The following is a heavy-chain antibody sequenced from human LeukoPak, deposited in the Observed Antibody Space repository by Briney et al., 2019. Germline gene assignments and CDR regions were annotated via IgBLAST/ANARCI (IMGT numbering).Heavy chain of an antibody. V-gene: IGHV3-53*01. J-gene: IGHJ4*02. D-gene: IGHD1-26*01. Sequence: PGGSLRLSCAASGFTVSSNYMHWVRQSPGKGLEWVSFLYGGGNTHYADSVKGRFTIFRYTSKNTLYLQMNSLRAADTAVYYCAGGATSVVDYWGQGTLVTVSS. CDR3: AGGATSVVDY. CDR1: GFTVSSNY. CDR2: LYGGGNT.